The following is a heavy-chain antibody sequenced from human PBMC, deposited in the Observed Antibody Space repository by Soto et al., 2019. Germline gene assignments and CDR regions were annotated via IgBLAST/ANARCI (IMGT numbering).Heavy chain of an antibody. CDR3: AREYCSSTSCYYGMDV. CDR1: GFTFSSYW. Sequence: PGGSLRLSCAASGFTFSSYWMSWVRQAPGKGLEWVANIKQDGSEEYYVDSVKGRFTISRDNAKNSLYLQMNSLRAEDTAVYYCAREYCSSTSCYYGMDVWGQGTTVTVSS. D-gene: IGHD2-2*01. J-gene: IGHJ6*02. V-gene: IGHV3-7*03. CDR2: IKQDGSEE.